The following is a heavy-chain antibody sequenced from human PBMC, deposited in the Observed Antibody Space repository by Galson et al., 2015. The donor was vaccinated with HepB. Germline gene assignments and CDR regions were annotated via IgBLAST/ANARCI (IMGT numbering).Heavy chain of an antibody. Sequence: SVKVSCKASGYTFTSYGISWVRQAPGQGLEWMGWISAYNGNTNYAQKLQGRVTMTTDTSTSTAYMELRSLRSDDTAVYYCAFHYYDSSGYPAEYFQHWGQGTLVTVSS. V-gene: IGHV1-18*01. CDR2: ISAYNGNT. CDR3: AFHYYDSSGYPAEYFQH. J-gene: IGHJ1*01. D-gene: IGHD3-22*01. CDR1: GYTFTSYG.